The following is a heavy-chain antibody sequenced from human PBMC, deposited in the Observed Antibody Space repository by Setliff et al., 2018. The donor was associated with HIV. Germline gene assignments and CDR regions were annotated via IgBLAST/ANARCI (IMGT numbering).Heavy chain of an antibody. CDR3: VRDPIEGSPDYFDY. V-gene: IGHV3-30*03. J-gene: IGHJ4*02. CDR2: MSTGGGIK. Sequence: GGSLRLSCTVSGFTFTKSAMNWVRQSPGKGREWVAVMSTGGGIKICADSVKGRFTISRDNSRNTLFLQMNNLRPEDTATYYCVRDPIEGSPDYFDYWGQGALVTVS. CDR1: GFTFTKSA. D-gene: IGHD1-26*01.